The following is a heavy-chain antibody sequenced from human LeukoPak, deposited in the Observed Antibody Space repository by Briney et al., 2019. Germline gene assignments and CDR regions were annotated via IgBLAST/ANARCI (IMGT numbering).Heavy chain of an antibody. D-gene: IGHD5-24*01. CDR1: GGSFSGYY. V-gene: IGHV4-34*01. Sequence: PSETLSLTCAVYGGSFSGYYWSWIRQPPGKGLEWIGEINHSGSTNYNPSLKSRVTISVDTSKNQFSLKLSSATAADTAVYYCARGEMAITPFDYWGQGTLVTVSS. CDR3: ARGEMAITPFDY. CDR2: INHSGST. J-gene: IGHJ4*02.